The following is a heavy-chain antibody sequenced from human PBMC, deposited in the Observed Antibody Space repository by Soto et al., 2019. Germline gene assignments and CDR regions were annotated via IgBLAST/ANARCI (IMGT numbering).Heavy chain of an antibody. CDR1: GFTFSSYA. CDR2: ISGSGGST. J-gene: IGHJ5*02. Sequence: EVQLLESGGGLVQLGGSLRLSCAASGFTFSSYAMSWVRQAPGKGLEWVSAISGSGGSTYYADSVKGRFTISRDNSKNTLYLQMNSLRAEDTAVYYCAKDPRYSSSWARSWFDPWGQGTLVTVSS. D-gene: IGHD6-13*01. V-gene: IGHV3-23*01. CDR3: AKDPRYSSSWARSWFDP.